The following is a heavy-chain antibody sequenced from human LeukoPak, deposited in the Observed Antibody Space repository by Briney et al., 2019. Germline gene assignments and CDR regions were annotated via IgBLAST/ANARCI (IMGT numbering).Heavy chain of an antibody. Sequence: SVKVSCKASGGTFRSYVVSWVRQAPGQGLEWMGGIIPIFGASKYAQKFQGRVTITTNESTSTAYMELSSLRSEDTAVYYCTRHAGYNWKDAIDYWGQGTLVTVSS. D-gene: IGHD1-20*01. CDR2: IIPIFGAS. CDR1: GGTFRSYV. V-gene: IGHV1-69*05. CDR3: TRHAGYNWKDAIDY. J-gene: IGHJ4*02.